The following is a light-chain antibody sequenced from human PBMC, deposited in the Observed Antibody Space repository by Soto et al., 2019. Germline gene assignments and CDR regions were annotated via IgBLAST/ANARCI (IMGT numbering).Light chain of an antibody. CDR1: QSVSNN. J-gene: IGKJ1*01. V-gene: IGKV3-15*01. CDR2: GAS. Sequence: EIVLTQSPVTPSLSPGERATLSCRASQSVSNNYLAWYQQKPGQAPRLLIYGASTRATGIPARFSGSGSGTEFTLTISSLQSEDFAVYYCQQYNNWPPWTFGQGTKVDIK. CDR3: QQYNNWPPWT.